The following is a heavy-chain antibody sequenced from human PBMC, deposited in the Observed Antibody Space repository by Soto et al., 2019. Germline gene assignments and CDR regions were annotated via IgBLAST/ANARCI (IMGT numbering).Heavy chain of an antibody. CDR2: ISWNSGSI. Sequence: GGSLRLSCAASGFTFDDYAMHWVRQAPGKGLEWVSGISWNSGSIGYAGSVKGRFTISRDNAKNSLYLQMNSLRAEDTALYYCAKFSSSSLYYYYGMDVWGQGTTVTVSS. CDR1: GFTFDDYA. J-gene: IGHJ6*02. D-gene: IGHD6-6*01. V-gene: IGHV3-9*01. CDR3: AKFSSSSLYYYYGMDV.